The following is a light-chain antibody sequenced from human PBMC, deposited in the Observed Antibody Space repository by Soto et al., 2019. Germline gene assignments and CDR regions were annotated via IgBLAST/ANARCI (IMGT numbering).Light chain of an antibody. Sequence: EIVLTQSPGTLSLSPGERATLSCRASQSVSSSYLAWYQQKPGQAPRLLIYGASSRATGIPDRFSGSGSGTDFTLTISRLEPEDFAVYYCQQYNSYSWTFGQGTRWIS. CDR1: QSVSSSY. J-gene: IGKJ1*01. CDR3: QQYNSYSWT. V-gene: IGKV3-20*01. CDR2: GAS.